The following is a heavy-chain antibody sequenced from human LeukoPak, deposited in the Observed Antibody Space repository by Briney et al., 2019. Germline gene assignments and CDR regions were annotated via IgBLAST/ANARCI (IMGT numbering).Heavy chain of an antibody. D-gene: IGHD2-2*01. CDR1: GYSFTSYW. Sequence: GASLEISCKGSGYSFTSYWIGWVRQAPGKGLEWVANINQDESKKYYVDSVKGRFTISRDNAKNSLYLQMSSLRAEDTAVYYCARDHAYRTDYWGQGTLVTVSS. V-gene: IGHV3-7*01. CDR3: ARDHAYRTDY. CDR2: INQDESKK. J-gene: IGHJ4*02.